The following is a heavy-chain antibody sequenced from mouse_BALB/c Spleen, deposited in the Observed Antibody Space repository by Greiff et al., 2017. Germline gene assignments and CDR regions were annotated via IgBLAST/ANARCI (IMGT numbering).Heavy chain of an antibody. Sequence: EVTLVESGGGLVKPGGSLKLSCAASGFTFSSYTMSWVRQTPEKRLEWVATISSGGSYTYYPDSVKGRFTISRDNAKNTLYLQMSSLKSEDTAMYYCTREGNWDEEVFDYWGQGTTLTVSS. V-gene: IGHV5-6-4*01. CDR1: GFTFSSYT. CDR2: ISSGGSYT. CDR3: TREGNWDEEVFDY. D-gene: IGHD4-1*01. J-gene: IGHJ2*01.